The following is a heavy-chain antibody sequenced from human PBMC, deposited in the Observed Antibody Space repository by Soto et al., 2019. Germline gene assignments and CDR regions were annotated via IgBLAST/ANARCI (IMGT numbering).Heavy chain of an antibody. CDR1: GFTFSSYA. D-gene: IGHD6-13*01. V-gene: IGHV3-30-3*01. CDR3: ARESSSWSRFNWFDP. J-gene: IGHJ5*02. Sequence: GGSLRLSCAASGFTFSSYAMHRVRQAPGKGLEWVAVISYDGSNKYYADSVKGRFTISRDNSKNTLYLQMNSLRAEDTAVYYCARESSSWSRFNWFDPWGQGTLVTVSS. CDR2: ISYDGSNK.